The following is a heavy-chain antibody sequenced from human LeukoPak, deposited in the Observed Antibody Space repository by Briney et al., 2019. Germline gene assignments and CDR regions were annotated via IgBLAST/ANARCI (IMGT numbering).Heavy chain of an antibody. Sequence: ASETLSLTCTVSGGSISSYYWSWIRQPPGRGLEWIGYIYYSGSTNYNPSLKSRVTISVDTSKNQFSLKLSSVTAADTAVYYCARVTLVRGVIWVTYGMDVWGKGTTVTVSS. V-gene: IGHV4-59*01. CDR3: ARVTLVRGVIWVTYGMDV. CDR1: GGSISSYY. D-gene: IGHD3-10*01. CDR2: IYYSGST. J-gene: IGHJ6*04.